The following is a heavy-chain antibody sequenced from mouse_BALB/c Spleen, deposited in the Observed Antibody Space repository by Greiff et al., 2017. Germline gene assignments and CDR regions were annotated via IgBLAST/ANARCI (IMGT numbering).Heavy chain of an antibody. J-gene: IGHJ4*01. D-gene: IGHD1-1*01. CDR2: ISYSGST. Sequence: VQLKESGPSLVKPSQTLSLTCSVTGDSITSGYWNWIRKFPGNKLEYMGYISYSGSTYYNPSLKSRISITRDTSKNQYYLQLNSVTTEDTATYYCARSYYYGSSYHYAMDYWGQGTSVTVSS. V-gene: IGHV3-8*02. CDR1: GDSITSGY. CDR3: ARSYYYGSSYHYAMDY.